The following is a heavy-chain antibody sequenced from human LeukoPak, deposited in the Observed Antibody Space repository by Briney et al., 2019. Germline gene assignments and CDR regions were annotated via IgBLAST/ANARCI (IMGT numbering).Heavy chain of an antibody. CDR2: INPSGGST. Sequence: ASVKVSCKASVYTFTSYYMHWVRQAPGQGLEWMGIINPSGGSTSYTQKFQGRVTMTRDMSTSTVYMELSSLRSEDTAVYYCARDRARLGMDYWGQGTLVTVSS. D-gene: IGHD4/OR15-4a*01. CDR1: VYTFTSYY. CDR3: ARDRARLGMDY. J-gene: IGHJ4*02. V-gene: IGHV1-46*01.